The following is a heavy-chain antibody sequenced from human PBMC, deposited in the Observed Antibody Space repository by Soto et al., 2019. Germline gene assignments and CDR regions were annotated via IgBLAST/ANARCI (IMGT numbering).Heavy chain of an antibody. CDR1: GGSLSGHS. J-gene: IGHJ5*01. D-gene: IGHD3-22*01. Sequence: SETLSLTCAVDGGSLSGHSWTWSRQSPGKGLEWIGDINHSGRVNCSPSLKSRVTISLDTSKNQFSLTLSAVTAADTAMYYCSTRAYDTNGYYRFDPWGQGTLVTVSS. CDR3: STRAYDTNGYYRFDP. V-gene: IGHV4-34*01. CDR2: INHSGRV.